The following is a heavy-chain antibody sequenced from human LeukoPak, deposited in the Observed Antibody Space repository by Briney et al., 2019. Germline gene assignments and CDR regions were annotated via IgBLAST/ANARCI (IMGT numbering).Heavy chain of an antibody. D-gene: IGHD3-22*01. CDR1: GSMYNYY. CDR3: ARIGYYDSSGYGRQDY. Sequence: SETLSLTCTVSGSMYNYYWSWIRQPPGKGLEWIGYVYYSGTTNYNPSLKSRVTISIDVSKNQVSLKLSSVTAADTAVYYCARIGYYDSSGYGRQDYWGQGTLVTVSS. CDR2: VYYSGTT. J-gene: IGHJ4*02. V-gene: IGHV4-59*12.